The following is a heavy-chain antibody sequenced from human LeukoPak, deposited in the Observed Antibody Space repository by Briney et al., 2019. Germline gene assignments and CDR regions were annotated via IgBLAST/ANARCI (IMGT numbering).Heavy chain of an antibody. D-gene: IGHD5-18*01. Sequence: PGGSLRLSCAASGFTFSSYGMHWVRQAPGKGLEWVAVISYDGSNKYYADSVKGRFTISRDNSKNTLYLQMNSLRAEDTAVYYCAKDDGYSYGYRNGMDVWGQGTTVIVSS. J-gene: IGHJ6*02. CDR3: AKDDGYSYGYRNGMDV. V-gene: IGHV3-30*18. CDR1: GFTFSSYG. CDR2: ISYDGSNK.